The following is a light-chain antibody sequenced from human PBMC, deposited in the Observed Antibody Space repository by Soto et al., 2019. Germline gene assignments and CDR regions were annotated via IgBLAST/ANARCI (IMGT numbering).Light chain of an antibody. J-gene: IGKJ1*01. Sequence: IVSTQSPGTLSLSPGERATLSCRASQSVSTSYVAWYQQKFGQAPRLLIYDAFSRATGIPDRFSASGSGTDFTLTISRLEPEDFAVYYCQQYKTFGQGTKVDIK. CDR1: QSVSTSY. V-gene: IGKV3-20*01. CDR2: DAF. CDR3: QQYKT.